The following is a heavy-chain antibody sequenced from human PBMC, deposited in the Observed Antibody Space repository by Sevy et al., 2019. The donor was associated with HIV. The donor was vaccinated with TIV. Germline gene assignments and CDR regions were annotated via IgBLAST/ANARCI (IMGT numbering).Heavy chain of an antibody. CDR2: ISDSGVNR. CDR1: GFTFNTYG. J-gene: IGHJ3*02. V-gene: IGHV3-23*01. D-gene: IGHD3-22*01. Sequence: GGSLRLSCAGSGFTFNTYGMSWVRQAPGTGLEWVSGISDSGVNRHYAGSVKGRFTISRDNSKNTLYLQMNSLRVEDTAVYYCAKRGHYDSSGYKAPFDTWGQGTMVTVSS. CDR3: AKRGHYDSSGYKAPFDT.